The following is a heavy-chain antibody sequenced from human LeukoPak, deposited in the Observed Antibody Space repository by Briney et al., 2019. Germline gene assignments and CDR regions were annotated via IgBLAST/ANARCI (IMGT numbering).Heavy chain of an antibody. J-gene: IGHJ6*03. CDR3: ARVRGSSPYYYYYYMDV. CDR1: GYTFTGYY. D-gene: IGHD3-16*01. V-gene: IGHV1-8*02. Sequence: GASVKVSCKASGYTFTGYYMHWVRQAPGQGLEWMGWMNPNSGNTGYAQKFQGRVTMTRNTSISTAYMELSSLRSEDTAVYYCARVRGSSPYYYYYYMDVWGKGTTVTVSS. CDR2: MNPNSGNT.